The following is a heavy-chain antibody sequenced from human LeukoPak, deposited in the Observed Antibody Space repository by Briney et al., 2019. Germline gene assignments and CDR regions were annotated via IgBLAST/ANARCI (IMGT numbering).Heavy chain of an antibody. CDR2: TYYRPKWYN. J-gene: IGHJ3*02. CDR3: ARDRGTMIVVVITGPLDAFDI. Sequence: SQTLSLTCAISGDSVSSNSAAWNWIRQSPSRGLEWLGRTYYRPKWYNDYAVSVKSRITINPDTSKNQFSLQLNSVTPEDTAVYYCARDRGTMIVVVITGPLDAFDIWGQGTMVTVSS. V-gene: IGHV6-1*01. D-gene: IGHD3-22*01. CDR1: GDSVSSNSAA.